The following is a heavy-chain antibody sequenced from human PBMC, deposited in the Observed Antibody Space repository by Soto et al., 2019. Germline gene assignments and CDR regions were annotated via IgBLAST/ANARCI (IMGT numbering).Heavy chain of an antibody. J-gene: IGHJ6*02. D-gene: IGHD1-26*01. CDR2: INHSGST. CDR3: ARAKGGSLGGYYYGMDV. CDR1: CGSFSGYY. V-gene: IGHV4-34*01. Sequence: LSLTCAVYCGSFSGYYWSWIRQPPGKGLEWIGEINHSGSTNYNPSLKSRVTISVDTSKNQFSLKLSSVTAADTAVYYCARAKGGSLGGYYYGMDVWGQGTTVTVSS.